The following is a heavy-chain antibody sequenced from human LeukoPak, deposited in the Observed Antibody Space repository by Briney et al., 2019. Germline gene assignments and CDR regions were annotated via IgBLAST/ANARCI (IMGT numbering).Heavy chain of an antibody. J-gene: IGHJ3*02. CDR1: GGSISSSSYY. D-gene: IGHD3-22*01. Sequence: PSETLSLTCTVSGGSISSSSYYWGWIRQPPGKGLEWIGSISYSGSTYYNPSLKSRVTISIDTSKNQFSLKLTSVTAADTAVYYCARHGITVIVETYAFDIWGQGTMVTVSS. CDR2: ISYSGST. V-gene: IGHV4-39*01. CDR3: ARHGITVIVETYAFDI.